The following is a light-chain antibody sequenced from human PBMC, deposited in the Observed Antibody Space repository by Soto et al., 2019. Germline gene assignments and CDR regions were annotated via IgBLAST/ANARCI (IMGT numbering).Light chain of an antibody. Sequence: QSVLTQPPSASGSPGQSVTISCTGTSRDVGGYNYVSWYQQHPGKAPKLMIYEVSKRPSGVPDRFSGSKSGNTASLTVSGLQAEDEADYYCSSYAGSNYVFGTGTKLTVL. J-gene: IGLJ1*01. CDR1: SRDVGGYNY. CDR2: EVS. CDR3: SSYAGSNYV. V-gene: IGLV2-8*01.